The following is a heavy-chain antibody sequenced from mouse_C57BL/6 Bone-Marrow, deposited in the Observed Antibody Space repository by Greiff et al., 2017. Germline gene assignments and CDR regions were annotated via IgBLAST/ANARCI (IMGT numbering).Heavy chain of an antibody. D-gene: IGHD2-12*01. J-gene: IGHJ4*01. V-gene: IGHV1-72*01. CDR2: IDPNSGGT. CDR3: ERLRRRVYYYAMDY. Sequence: QVQLQQPGAELVKPGASVKLSCKASGYTFTSYWMHWVKQRPGRGLEWIGRIDPNSGGTTYNEKFKSKATLTVDKPSSTAYRQLSSLTSEDSAVYDCERLRRRVYYYAMDYWGQGTSVTVSS. CDR1: GYTFTSYW.